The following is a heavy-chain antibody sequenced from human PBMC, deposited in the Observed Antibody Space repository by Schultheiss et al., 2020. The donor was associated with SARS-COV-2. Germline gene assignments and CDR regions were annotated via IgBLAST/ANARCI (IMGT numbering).Heavy chain of an antibody. V-gene: IGHV3-21*01. CDR3: AKGGRQRSAGTGGWFDP. D-gene: IGHD6-13*01. CDR2: ISSSSSYI. J-gene: IGHJ5*02. CDR1: GFTFSSYS. Sequence: GGSLRLSCAASGFTFSSYSMNWVRQAPGKGLEWVSSISSSSSYIYYADSVKGRFTISRDNAKNSLYLQMNSLRAEDTAVYYCAKGGRQRSAGTGGWFDPWGQGTLVTVSS.